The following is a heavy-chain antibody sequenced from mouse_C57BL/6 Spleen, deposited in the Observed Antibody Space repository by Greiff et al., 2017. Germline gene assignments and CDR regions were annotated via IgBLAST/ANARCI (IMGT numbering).Heavy chain of an antibody. Sequence: VQLQQPGAELVKPGASVKLSCKASGYTFTSYWMQWVKQRTGQGLEWIGEIDPSDSYTNYNQQLKGKARLTVDTASSTAYMQLSSLTSEDSAVYYCARWGEGAQATPWFAYWGQGTLVTVSA. CDR3: ARWGEGAQATPWFAY. CDR1: GYTFTSYW. J-gene: IGHJ3*01. D-gene: IGHD3-2*02. CDR2: IDPSDSYT. V-gene: IGHV1-50*01.